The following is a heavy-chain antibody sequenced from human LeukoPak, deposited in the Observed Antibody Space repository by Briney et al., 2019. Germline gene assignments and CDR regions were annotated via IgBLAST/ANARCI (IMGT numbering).Heavy chain of an antibody. J-gene: IGHJ4*02. CDR3: ARKSGYDQYFDY. D-gene: IGHD5-12*01. CDR1: GGTFSSYA. V-gene: IGHV1-69*05. CDR2: IIPIFGTA. Sequence: ASVKVSCKASGGTFSSYAISWVRQAPGQGLEWMGGIIPIFGTANYAQKFQGRVTITTDISTSTAYMELSSLRSEDTAVYYCARKSGYDQYFDYWGQGTLVTVSS.